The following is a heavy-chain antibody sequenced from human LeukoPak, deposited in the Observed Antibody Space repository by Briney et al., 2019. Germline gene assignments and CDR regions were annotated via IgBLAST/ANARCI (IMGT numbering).Heavy chain of an antibody. CDR2: IWYDGSNK. CDR1: GFTFSSYG. V-gene: IGHV3-33*06. Sequence: GGSLRLSCAASGFTFSSYGMHWVRQAPGKGLEWVAVIWYDGSNKYYADSVKGRFTISRDNSKNTLYLQMNSLRAEDTAVYYCAKRPDCTATKCFRFEYWGQGTLVSVSS. D-gene: IGHD2-21*01. J-gene: IGHJ4*02. CDR3: AKRPDCTATKCFRFEY.